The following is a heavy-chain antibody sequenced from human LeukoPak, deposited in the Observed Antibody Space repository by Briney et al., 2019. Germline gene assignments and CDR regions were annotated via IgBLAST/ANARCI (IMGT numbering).Heavy chain of an antibody. Sequence: SETLSLTCAVYGGSFSGYYWSWIRQPPGKGLEWIGELNHSGSTNYNPSLKSRVTISVDTSKNQFSLKLSSVTAADTAVYYCARADIVVIPAAQSYYYYMDVWGKGTTVTVSS. V-gene: IGHV4-34*01. D-gene: IGHD2-2*01. CDR3: ARADIVVIPAAQSYYYYMDV. J-gene: IGHJ6*03. CDR2: LNHSGST. CDR1: GGSFSGYY.